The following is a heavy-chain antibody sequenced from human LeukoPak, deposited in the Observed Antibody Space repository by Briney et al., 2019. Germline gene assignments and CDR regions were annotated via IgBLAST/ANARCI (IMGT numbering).Heavy chain of an antibody. CDR3: ASGAYSFYYMDV. D-gene: IGHD5-18*01. V-gene: IGHV4-59*01. J-gene: IGHJ6*03. Sequence: SETLSLTCSVSGASISSYYWSWIRQPPGKGLEWIGYFYYSGSTNYNPSLKSRVTISVDTSKNQFSLKLSSVTAADTAVYYCASGAYSFYYMDVWGKETTVTISS. CDR1: GASISSYY. CDR2: FYYSGST.